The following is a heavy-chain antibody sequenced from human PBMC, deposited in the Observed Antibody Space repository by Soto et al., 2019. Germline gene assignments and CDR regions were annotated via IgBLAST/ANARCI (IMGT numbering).Heavy chain of an antibody. Sequence: ASVKVACKASGYTFTGDGISWVRQAPGQGLEWMGWISAYNGNTSYAQKLQGRVTMTTDTSTSTAYMELRSLRSDDTAVYYCARDRAENYDFWSGPTGPRNWFDPWGQGTLVTVSS. D-gene: IGHD3-3*01. V-gene: IGHV1-18*01. CDR1: GYTFTGDG. J-gene: IGHJ5*02. CDR2: ISAYNGNT. CDR3: ARDRAENYDFWSGPTGPRNWFDP.